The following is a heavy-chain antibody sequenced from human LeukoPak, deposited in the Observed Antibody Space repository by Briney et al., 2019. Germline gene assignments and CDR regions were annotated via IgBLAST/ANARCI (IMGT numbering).Heavy chain of an antibody. Sequence: SETLSLTCTVSGYSISSGYYWGWIRQPPGKGLEWIGSIYHSGSTYYNPSLKSRVTISVDTSKNQFSLKLSSVTAADTAVYYCALFDYGNKMVYFDYWAQGTLVTVSS. CDR3: ALFDYGNKMVYFDY. CDR2: IYHSGST. D-gene: IGHD4-17*01. CDR1: GYSISSGYY. V-gene: IGHV4-38-2*02. J-gene: IGHJ4*02.